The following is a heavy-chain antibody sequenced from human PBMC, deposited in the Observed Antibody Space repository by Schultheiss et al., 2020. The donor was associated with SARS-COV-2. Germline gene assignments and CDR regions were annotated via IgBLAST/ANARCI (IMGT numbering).Heavy chain of an antibody. V-gene: IGHV3-48*01. D-gene: IGHD3-16*01. CDR3: ARDYVWGSYPGYYYYGMDV. J-gene: IGHJ6*02. CDR1: GFTFDDYG. CDR2: ISSSSSTI. Sequence: GGSLRLSCAASGFTFDDYGMSWVRQAPGKGLEWVSYISSSSSTIYYADSVKGRFTISRDNAKNSLYLQMNSLRAEDTAVYYCARDYVWGSYPGYYYYGMDVWGQGTTVTVSS.